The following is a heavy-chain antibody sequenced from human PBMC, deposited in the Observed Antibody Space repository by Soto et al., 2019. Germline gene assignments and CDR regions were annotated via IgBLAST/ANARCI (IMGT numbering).Heavy chain of an antibody. CDR1: GGSISSTNW. J-gene: IGHJ6*01. CDR3: ARNQLDIDGGNYYYYGMEV. D-gene: IGHD5-12*01. Sequence: SETLYLTCAVSGGSISSTNWWRWVRQPPVKGLEWIGEIYHSGSTNYNPSLKSRVTISVDKSKNQFSLKLSSVTAADTAVYYCARNQLDIDGGNYYYYGMEVWAQGTTVTVSS. V-gene: IGHV4-4*02. CDR2: IYHSGST.